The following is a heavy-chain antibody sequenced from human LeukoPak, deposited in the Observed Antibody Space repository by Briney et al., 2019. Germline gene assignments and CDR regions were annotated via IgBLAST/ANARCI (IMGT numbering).Heavy chain of an antibody. CDR3: VIVGDTTPDY. V-gene: IGHV3-23*01. CDR1: GFTFSSYA. Sequence: QPGGALILSCAASGFTFSSYAMSRVRQAPGKGLEWVSAISGSGGSTYYADSVKGRFTISRDNSKNTLYLQMISLRAEDTCVNYCVIVGDTTPDYTGDGTLVTVSS. J-gene: IGHJ4*01. CDR2: ISGSGGST. D-gene: IGHD1-26*01.